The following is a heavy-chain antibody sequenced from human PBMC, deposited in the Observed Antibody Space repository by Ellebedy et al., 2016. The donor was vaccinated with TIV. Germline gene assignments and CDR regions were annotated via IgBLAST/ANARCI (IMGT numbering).Heavy chain of an antibody. D-gene: IGHD3-22*01. CDR1: GLTFSDFS. V-gene: IGHV3-11*01. CDR3: ASLGGGYFFYY. Sequence: GGSLRLXXAASGLTFSDFSLSWIRQAPGKGLEWISYISDTGTKIHYADSVRGRFAISRDNAHGSVYLQMDSLRAEDTAVYYCASLGGGYFFYYWGQGVLVTVSS. J-gene: IGHJ4*02. CDR2: ISDTGTKI.